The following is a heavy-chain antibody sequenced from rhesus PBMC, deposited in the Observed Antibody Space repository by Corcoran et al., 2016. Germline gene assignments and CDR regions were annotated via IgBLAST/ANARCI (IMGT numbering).Heavy chain of an antibody. CDR2: ISNTGKTI. V-gene: IGHV3S4*01. D-gene: IGHD3-3*01. CDR3: TRDRGYNFWSGYYGGLYFDY. J-gene: IGHJ4*01. Sequence: SSISNTGKTIYYADSVKGRFTISRDNAKNSLSLQMNSLKTEDTAVYYCTRDRGYNFWSGYYGGLYFDYWGQGVLVTVSS.